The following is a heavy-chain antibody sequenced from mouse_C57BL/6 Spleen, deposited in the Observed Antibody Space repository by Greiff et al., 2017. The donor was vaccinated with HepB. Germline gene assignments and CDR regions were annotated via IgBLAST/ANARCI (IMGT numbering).Heavy chain of an antibody. Sequence: EVKLQQSGPELVKPGASVKISCKASGYTFTDYYMNWVKQSHGKSLEWIGDINPNNGGTSYNQKFKGKATLTVDKSSSTAYMELRSLTSEDSAVYYCANSAGYRDYFDYWGQGTTLTVSS. CDR3: ANSAGYRDYFDY. D-gene: IGHD3-2*02. CDR1: GYTFTDYY. J-gene: IGHJ2*01. CDR2: INPNNGGT. V-gene: IGHV1-26*01.